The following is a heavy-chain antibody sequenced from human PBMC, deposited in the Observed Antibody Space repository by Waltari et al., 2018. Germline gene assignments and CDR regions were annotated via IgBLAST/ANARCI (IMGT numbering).Heavy chain of an antibody. D-gene: IGHD3-3*01. CDR2: IEPEDGET. V-gene: IGHV1-24*01. CDR1: GYTLTELS. CDR3: ATEHSTYYDFWSDHIGGAFDI. J-gene: IGHJ3*02. Sequence: QVQLVQSGAEVKKPGASVKVSCKVSGYTLTELSMHWVRQATGKGLEWMGGIEPEDGETIDAQKFQGRVTMTEDTSTDTAYMELSSLRSEDTAGYYCATEHSTYYDFWSDHIGGAFDIWGQGTMVTVSS.